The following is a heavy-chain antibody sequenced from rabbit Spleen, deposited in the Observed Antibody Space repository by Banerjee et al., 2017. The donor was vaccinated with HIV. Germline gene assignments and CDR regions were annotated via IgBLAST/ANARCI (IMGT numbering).Heavy chain of an antibody. D-gene: IGHD5-1*01. J-gene: IGHJ4*01. CDR3: ARDLVTVIGWNFNL. V-gene: IGHV1S45*01. Sequence: QEQLEESAGGLVQPGGSLKLSCKASGFTLSSYYMNWVRQAPGKGLEWIACINSFSGRPVYATWVNGRFTISKASWTTVTLHMTGLTAADTATYFCARDLVTVIGWNFNLWGQGTLVTVS. CDR1: GFTLSSYYM. CDR2: INSFSGRP.